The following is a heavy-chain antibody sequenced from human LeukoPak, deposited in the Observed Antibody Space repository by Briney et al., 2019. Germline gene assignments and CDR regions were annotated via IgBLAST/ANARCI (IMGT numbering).Heavy chain of an antibody. CDR1: GGSISSYY. V-gene: IGHV4-59*08. D-gene: IGHD6-19*01. CDR2: IYYSGST. Sequence: SETLSLTCIVSGGSISSYYWSWIRQPPGKGLEWIGYIYYSGSTTYNPSLKSRVTISLQTSKKQFSLKLSSVTAEDRAVYYCARSIVVAGIVSDYYYYAMDVWGQGTTVTVSS. CDR3: ARSIVVAGIVSDYYYYAMDV. J-gene: IGHJ6*02.